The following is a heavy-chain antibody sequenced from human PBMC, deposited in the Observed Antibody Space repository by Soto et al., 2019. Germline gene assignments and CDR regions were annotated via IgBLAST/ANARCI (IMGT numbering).Heavy chain of an antibody. CDR3: ARDPLPRDSSGRGLYYFDY. J-gene: IGHJ4*02. CDR1: GFTFSSYS. D-gene: IGHD3-22*01. CDR2: ISSSSSTI. Sequence: PGGSLRLSCAASGFTFSSYSMNWVRQAPGKGLEWFSYISSSSSTIYYADSVKGRFTISRDNAKNSLYLQMNSLRDEDTAVYYCARDPLPRDSSGRGLYYFDYWGQGTLVTVSS. V-gene: IGHV3-48*02.